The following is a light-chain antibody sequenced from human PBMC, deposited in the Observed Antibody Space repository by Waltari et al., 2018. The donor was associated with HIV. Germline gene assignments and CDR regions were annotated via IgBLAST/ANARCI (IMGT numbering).Light chain of an antibody. CDR2: YDS. Sequence: SYVLTQPPSVSLPPGKTATITCEGKDIGYKSVHVYKQKPGQAPVLVIFYDSDRPSGIAQRFSGSNSGNTATLTITRVGAGDEADYYCQVWDSTSDHVVFGGGTTLTVL. J-gene: IGLJ3*02. V-gene: IGLV3-21*04. CDR3: QVWDSTSDHVV. CDR1: DIGYKS.